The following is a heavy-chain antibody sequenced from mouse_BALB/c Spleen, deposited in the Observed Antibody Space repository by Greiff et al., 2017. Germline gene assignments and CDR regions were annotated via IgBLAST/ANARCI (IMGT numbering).Heavy chain of an antibody. CDR3: ARDYGSTLDY. V-gene: IGHV3-2*02. D-gene: IGHD1-1*01. Sequence: EVKLLESGPGLVKPSQSLSLTCTVTGYSITSDYAWNWIRQFPGNKLEWMGYISYSGSTSYNPSLKSRISITRDTSKNQFFLQLNSVTTEDTATYYCARDYGSTLDYWGQGTTLTVSS. CDR1: GYSITSDYA. J-gene: IGHJ2*01. CDR2: ISYSGST.